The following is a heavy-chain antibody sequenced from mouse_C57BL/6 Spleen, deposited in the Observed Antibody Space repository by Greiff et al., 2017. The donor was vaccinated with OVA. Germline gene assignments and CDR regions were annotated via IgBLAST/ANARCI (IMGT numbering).Heavy chain of an antibody. CDR1: GYTFTNYW. CDR2: IYPGGGYT. Sequence: QVQLQQSGAELVRPGTSVKMSCKASGYTFTNYWIGWAKQRPGHGLEWIGDIYPGGGYTNYNEKFKGKATLTADKSSSTAYMQFSSLTSEDSASYYCARHYDYDLPWFAYWGQGTLVTVSA. J-gene: IGHJ3*01. V-gene: IGHV1-63*01. CDR3: ARHYDYDLPWFAY. D-gene: IGHD2-4*01.